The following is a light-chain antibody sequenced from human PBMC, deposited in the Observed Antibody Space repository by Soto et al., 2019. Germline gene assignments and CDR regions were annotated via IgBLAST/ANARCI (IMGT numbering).Light chain of an antibody. CDR2: GAS. CDR1: QSVGSA. V-gene: IGKV3-15*01. CDR3: QQYRNWPPLT. Sequence: EIVMTQSPATLSVSPGETATLSCRASQSVGSALAWYQHKPGQAPRLLIVGASIRATGVPGRFSGGGSGTEFTLTISNLQSEDFAVYYCQQYRNWPPLTFGGGTTVEFK. J-gene: IGKJ4*01.